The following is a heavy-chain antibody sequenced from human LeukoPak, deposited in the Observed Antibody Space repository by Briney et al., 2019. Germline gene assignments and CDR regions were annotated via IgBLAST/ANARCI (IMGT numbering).Heavy chain of an antibody. CDR3: ASHITGTTGGAFDI. Sequence: GQSLHISCKGSGYSFTSYWIGWVREMPGKGPEWMGIIYPGDSDTRYSPSFQGQVTISADKSISTAYLQWSSLKASDTAMYYCASHITGTTGGAFDIWGNGTMVSVSS. J-gene: IGHJ3*02. CDR2: IYPGDSDT. D-gene: IGHD1-20*01. V-gene: IGHV5-51*01. CDR1: GYSFTSYW.